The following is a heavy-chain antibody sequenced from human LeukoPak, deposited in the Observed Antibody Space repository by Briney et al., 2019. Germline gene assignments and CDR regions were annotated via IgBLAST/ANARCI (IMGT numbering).Heavy chain of an antibody. CDR1: GFIFSTYE. CDR3: AKAFFSGSGGNHKHFDS. D-gene: IGHD3-10*01. J-gene: IGHJ4*02. Sequence: PGGSLRLSCAASGFIFSTYEMNWVRQAPGRGLEWVSYIGSTGDTKYYADSVKGRVTISRDNARNSVYLQMNSLRAEDTAVYYCAKAFFSGSGGNHKHFDSWGQGTLVTVSS. CDR2: IGSTGDTK. V-gene: IGHV3-48*03.